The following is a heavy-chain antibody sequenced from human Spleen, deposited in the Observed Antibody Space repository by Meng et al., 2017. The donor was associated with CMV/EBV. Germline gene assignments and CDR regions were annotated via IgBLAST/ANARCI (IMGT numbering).Heavy chain of an antibody. CDR3: ARMEDGYSSRARLGMDV. CDR2: IYYSGST. Sequence: GSLRLSCTVSGGSISSYYWSWIRQPPGKGLEWIGYIYYSGSTNYNPSLKSRVTISVDTSKNQFSLKLSSVTAADTAVYYCARMEDGYSSRARLGMDVWGQGTTVTVSS. V-gene: IGHV4-59*01. D-gene: IGHD6-13*01. CDR1: GGSISSYY. J-gene: IGHJ6*02.